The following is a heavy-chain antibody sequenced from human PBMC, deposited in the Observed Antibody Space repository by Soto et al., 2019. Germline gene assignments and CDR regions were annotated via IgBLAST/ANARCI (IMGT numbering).Heavy chain of an antibody. CDR2: IYYSGST. CDR1: GGSINSSSYF. Sequence: SETLSLTCSVSGGSINSSSYFWGWVRQPPGKGLEWIGSIYYSGSTYYNPSLRSRVTISVDTSKNQFSLKLSSVTAADTAVYYCARHPEGNGPPAPNWFDPWGQGTLVTVSS. V-gene: IGHV4-39*01. CDR3: ARHPEGNGPPAPNWFDP. D-gene: IGHD2-8*01. J-gene: IGHJ5*02.